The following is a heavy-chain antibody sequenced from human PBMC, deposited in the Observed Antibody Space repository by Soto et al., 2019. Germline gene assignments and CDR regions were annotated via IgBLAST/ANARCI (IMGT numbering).Heavy chain of an antibody. V-gene: IGHV1-3*01. CDR1: GFTFTSYA. Sequence: QVQLVQSGAEVKKPGASVKVSCTASGFTFTSYAMHWVRQAPGQRLEWMGWINAGSGNTKYSQKFQGRVTITRDTSASTAYMELSSVRSEDTAVYYCAIGCTNGVCPFVFDYWGQGTLVTVSS. CDR2: INAGSGNT. D-gene: IGHD2-8*01. CDR3: AIGCTNGVCPFVFDY. J-gene: IGHJ4*02.